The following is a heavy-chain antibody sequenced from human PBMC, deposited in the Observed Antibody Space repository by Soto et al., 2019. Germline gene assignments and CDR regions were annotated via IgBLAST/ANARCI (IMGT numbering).Heavy chain of an antibody. J-gene: IGHJ5*02. Sequence: GGSLRLSCAASGFTFSSYAMSWVRQAPGKGLEWVSAISGSGGSTYYADSVKGRFTISRDNSKNTLYLQMNSLRAEDTAVYYCAKDSGTMIVVPLSDWFDPWGQGTLVTVSS. CDR1: GFTFSSYA. CDR2: ISGSGGST. V-gene: IGHV3-23*01. CDR3: AKDSGTMIVVPLSDWFDP. D-gene: IGHD3-22*01.